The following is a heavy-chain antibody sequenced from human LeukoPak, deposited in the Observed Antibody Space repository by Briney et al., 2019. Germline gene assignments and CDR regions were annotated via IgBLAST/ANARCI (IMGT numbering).Heavy chain of an antibody. CDR2: INPSGGST. Sequence: ASVKVSCKASGYTFTSYYMHWVRQAPGQGLEWMGIINPSGGSTSYAQKFQGRVTMTRGMSTSTVYMELSSLRSEDTAVYYCARSYCSGGSCGGAGFDYWGQGTLVTVSS. CDR1: GYTFTSYY. CDR3: ARSYCSGGSCGGAGFDY. V-gene: IGHV1-46*01. J-gene: IGHJ4*02. D-gene: IGHD2-15*01.